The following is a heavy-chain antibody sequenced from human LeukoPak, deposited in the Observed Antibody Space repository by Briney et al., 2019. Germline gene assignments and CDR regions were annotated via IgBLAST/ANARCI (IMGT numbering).Heavy chain of an antibody. CDR1: GYTFSNYG. CDR3: AREGYCSGGSCYSSHYYYYYGMDV. J-gene: IGHJ6*02. CDR2: ISAYNGNT. V-gene: IGHV1-18*01. Sequence: GASVKVSCKASGYTFSNYGISWVRQAPGQGLEWMGWISAYNGNTNYAQKLQGRVTMTTDTSTSTAYMELRSLRSDDTAVYYCAREGYCSGGSCYSSHYYYYYGMDVWGQGTTVTVSS. D-gene: IGHD2-15*01.